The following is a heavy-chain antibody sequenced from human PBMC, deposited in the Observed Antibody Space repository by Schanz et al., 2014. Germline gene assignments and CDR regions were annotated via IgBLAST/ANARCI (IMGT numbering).Heavy chain of an antibody. V-gene: IGHV1-18*01. CDR3: ARGFDFWDR. CDR1: GYAFTTYG. CDR2: ISTFRNEDT. D-gene: IGHD3-3*01. Sequence: QVQLVQSGAEVKKPGASVRVSCKVSGYAFTTYGISWVRQAPGQGPEFMGWISTFRNEDTNSAQRFQGRLTMTTDTSTSTADMELRSLRSDDTAVYYCARGFDFWDRWGQGTLVTVSS. J-gene: IGHJ4*02.